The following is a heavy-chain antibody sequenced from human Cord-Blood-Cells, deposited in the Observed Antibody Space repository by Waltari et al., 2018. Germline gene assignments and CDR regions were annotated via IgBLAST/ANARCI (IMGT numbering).Heavy chain of an antibody. Sequence: VHLVESGGGLTQPGGSLSPPCAASWFPLSRYYLVWVGWAPGKALEWVSVIYSGGSTYYADSVKGRFTISRDNSKNTLYLQMNSLRAEDTAVYYCASPWEYYGSGFHAFDIWGQGTMVTVSS. V-gene: IGHV3-53*01. CDR1: WFPLSRYY. J-gene: IGHJ3*02. D-gene: IGHD3-10*01. CDR3: ASPWEYYGSGFHAFDI. CDR2: IYSGGST.